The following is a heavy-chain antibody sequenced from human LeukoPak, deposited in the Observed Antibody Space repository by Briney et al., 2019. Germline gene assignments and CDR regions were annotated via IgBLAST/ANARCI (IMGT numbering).Heavy chain of an antibody. CDR3: AKDEASTNAVDYIAY. CDR1: GFTFSTYA. V-gene: IGHV3-23*01. D-gene: IGHD2-8*01. J-gene: IGHJ4*01. Sequence: GGSLSLSCAASGFTFSTYAMSWVRQAPGQGLEWVSAISGSGGTTYYADSVKGRFTISRDNSKNTLYLQMNSLRAEDTAVYYCAKDEASTNAVDYIAYCGRGSPLTVSS. CDR2: ISGSGGTT.